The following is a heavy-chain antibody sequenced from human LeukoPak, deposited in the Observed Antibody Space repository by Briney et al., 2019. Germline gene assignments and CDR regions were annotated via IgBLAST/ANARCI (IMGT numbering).Heavy chain of an antibody. CDR2: INPNSGGT. CDR1: GYTFTGYY. D-gene: IGHD3-22*01. Sequence: GASVKVSCKASGYTFTGYYVHWVRQAPGQGLEWMGWINPNSGGTNYAQKFQGRVTMTRDTSISTAYMELSSLRSDDTAVYYCARGNYDSSDFEYLQHWGQGTLVTVSS. CDR3: ARGNYDSSDFEYLQH. V-gene: IGHV1-2*02. J-gene: IGHJ1*01.